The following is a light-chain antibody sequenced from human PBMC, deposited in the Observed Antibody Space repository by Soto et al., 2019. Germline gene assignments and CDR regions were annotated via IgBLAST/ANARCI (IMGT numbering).Light chain of an antibody. CDR2: KAS. Sequence: DIQMTQSPSTLSASVGDRVTITCRASQTIDSWLAWHQQKTGRAPKLLISKASNLESGVPSRFSGSGSGTEFTLTISRLQPDDFATYYCQQYRSYRAFGQGTKVEI. V-gene: IGKV1-5*03. CDR3: QQYRSYRA. CDR1: QTIDSW. J-gene: IGKJ1*01.